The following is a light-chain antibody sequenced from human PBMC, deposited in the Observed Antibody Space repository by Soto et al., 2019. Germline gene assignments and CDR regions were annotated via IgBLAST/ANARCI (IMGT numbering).Light chain of an antibody. CDR1: QSVSTS. CDR2: DVS. CDR3: QERSNRPRLT. J-gene: IGKJ4*01. Sequence: EIVLTQSPATLSLSPGERATLPCRASQSVSTSLAWYQQRPGQAPRLLIYDVSNRAAGVPARFSGSGSGTDFTLTSSNLQPEGFAIYYCQERSNRPRLTFGGGTTVEIK. V-gene: IGKV3-11*01.